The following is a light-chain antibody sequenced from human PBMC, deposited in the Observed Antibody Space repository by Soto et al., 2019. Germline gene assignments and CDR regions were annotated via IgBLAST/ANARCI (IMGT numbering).Light chain of an antibody. Sequence: QSALTQPASVSGSPGQSITISCTGTSSDVGGYNYVSWYQQHPGKAPKLMIYEVSNRPSGVSNRYSGSQSAYTASLTISGLQLEDEADYYCSSYSITTSLYVFGTGTKVTVL. V-gene: IGLV2-14*01. J-gene: IGLJ1*01. CDR1: SSDVGGYNY. CDR3: SSYSITTSLYV. CDR2: EVS.